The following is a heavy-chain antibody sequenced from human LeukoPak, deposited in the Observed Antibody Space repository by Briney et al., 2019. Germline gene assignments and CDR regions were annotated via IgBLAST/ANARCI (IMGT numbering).Heavy chain of an antibody. CDR2: ISGNGVST. D-gene: IGHD3-22*01. J-gene: IGHJ4*02. CDR1: GFTFSSNS. Sequence: SGGSLRLSCSASGFTFSSNSMNWVRQAPGKGLEYVSAISGNGVSTYYADSVKGRFTISRDDSKNTLYLQMTSLRAEDTAVYYCVKEGPGYYDSSGYFAYSDYWGQGTLVTVSS. CDR3: VKEGPGYYDSSGYFAYSDY. V-gene: IGHV3-64D*06.